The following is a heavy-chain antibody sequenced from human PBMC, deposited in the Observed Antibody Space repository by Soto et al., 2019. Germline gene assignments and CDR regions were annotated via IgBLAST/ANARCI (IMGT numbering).Heavy chain of an antibody. Sequence: QVQLQESGPGLVKASQTLSLTCTVSGGSISSGDYYWSWIRQHPGKGLEWIGYIYYNGGTHYNPSTKSRLTISVDTSKKQFSLRLSSVTAADTAVYYWASEYSGTYNNWGQGTLVTVSS. J-gene: IGHJ4*02. D-gene: IGHD1-26*01. CDR1: GGSISSGDYY. V-gene: IGHV4-31*03. CDR2: IYYNGGT. CDR3: ASEYSGTYNN.